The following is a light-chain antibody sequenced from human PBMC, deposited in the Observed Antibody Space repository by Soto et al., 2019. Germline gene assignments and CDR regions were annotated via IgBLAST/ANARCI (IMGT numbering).Light chain of an antibody. CDR1: SSDVGGYNY. J-gene: IGLJ1*01. CDR3: SAFAGGNIYV. V-gene: IGLV2-8*01. Sequence: QSALAQPPSASGSPGQSVTISCTGTSSDVGGYNYVSWHQQHPGKAPKLIIYDVTKRPSGVADRFSGSKSGYTASLNVSGLQAEDEADYYCSAFAGGNIYVFXTGTKVTVL. CDR2: DVT.